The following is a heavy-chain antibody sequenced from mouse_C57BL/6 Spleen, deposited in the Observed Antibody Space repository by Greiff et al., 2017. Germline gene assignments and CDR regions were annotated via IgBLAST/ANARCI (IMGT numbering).Heavy chain of an antibody. CDR1: GYTFTSYW. CDR2: IDPSDSYT. J-gene: IGHJ3*01. D-gene: IGHD2-4*01. CDR3: ARKENYDYDGVAY. Sequence: QVQLQQPGAELVMPGASVKLSCKASGYTFTSYWMHWVKQRPGQGLEWIGEIDPSDSYTNYNQKFKGKSTLTVDKSSSTAYMQLSSLTSEDSAVYYCARKENYDYDGVAYWGQGTLGTVSA. V-gene: IGHV1-69*01.